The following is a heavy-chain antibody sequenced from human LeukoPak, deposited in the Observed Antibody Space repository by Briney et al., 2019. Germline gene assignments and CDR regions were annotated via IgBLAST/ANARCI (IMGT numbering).Heavy chain of an antibody. V-gene: IGHV3-48*03. Sequence: PGGSLRLSCAASGFTFSSYEMNWVRQAPGKGLEWVSYISSSGSSIYYADSVKGRFTISRDNAKNSLYLQMNSLRAEDTAVYYCAGATLGYCSSWGQGTLVTVSS. J-gene: IGHJ5*02. CDR3: AGATLGYCSS. CDR2: ISSSGSSI. D-gene: IGHD2-15*01. CDR1: GFTFSSYE.